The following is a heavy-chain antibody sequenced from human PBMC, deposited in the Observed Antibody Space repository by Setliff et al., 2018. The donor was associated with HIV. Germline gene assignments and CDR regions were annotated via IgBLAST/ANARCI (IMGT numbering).Heavy chain of an antibody. J-gene: IGHJ3*02. V-gene: IGHV4-30-4*08. Sequence: TPSLTCTVSGNSISERNYFWSWIRQSPGKGLEWVGYTSYTWGTFYNPSLKSRLDLLFDTSKNQFSLELRSVTAADSAVYFCAREGSLGRAVLRPAAFDIWGPGTMVTVSS. CDR2: TSYTWGT. CDR3: AREGSLGRAVLRPAAFDI. D-gene: IGHD3-10*01. CDR1: GNSISERNYF.